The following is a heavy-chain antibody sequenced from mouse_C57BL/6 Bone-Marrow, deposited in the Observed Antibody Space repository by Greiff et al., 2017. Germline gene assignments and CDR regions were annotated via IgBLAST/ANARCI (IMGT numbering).Heavy chain of an antibody. V-gene: IGHV1-81*01. CDR1: GYTFTSYG. J-gene: IGHJ3*01. D-gene: IGHD2-4*01. CDR2: IYPRSGNT. CDR3: AKYDYDDPFAY. Sequence: QVQLQQSGAELARPGASVKLSCKASGYTFTSYGISWVKQRTGQGLEWIGEIYPRSGNTYYNEKFKGKATLTADKSSSTAYMELRSLTSEDSAVYFCAKYDYDDPFAYWGQGTLVTVSA.